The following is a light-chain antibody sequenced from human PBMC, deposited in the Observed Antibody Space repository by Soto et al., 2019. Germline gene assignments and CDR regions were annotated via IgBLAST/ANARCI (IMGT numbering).Light chain of an antibody. CDR2: EVS. Sequence: QSALTQPPSVSGSPGQSITISCTGTSSDVGSYNRVSWYQQPPGTAPKPMIHEVSNRPSGVPDRFSGSKSGNTASLTISWLQFEDEADYYCSSYTSISTYVFGTGTKVTVL. V-gene: IGLV2-18*02. CDR1: SSDVGSYNR. J-gene: IGLJ1*01. CDR3: SSYTSISTYV.